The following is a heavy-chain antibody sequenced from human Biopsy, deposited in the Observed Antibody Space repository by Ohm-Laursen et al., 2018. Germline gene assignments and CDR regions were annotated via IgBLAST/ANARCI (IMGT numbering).Heavy chain of an antibody. J-gene: IGHJ4*02. CDR3: AKDYRDSRGIFGIVVVRPLNY. V-gene: IGHV3-30*18. CDR2: MSYDGTQK. CDR1: GFTFSSYG. Sequence: SLRLSCTASGFTFSSYGMHWVRQAPGKGLEWVATMSYDGTQKYYGDSVKGRFTISRDNSKNTLYLQMNSLRAEDTAVYYCAKDYRDSRGIFGIVVVRPLNYWGQGSLVTVSS. D-gene: IGHD3-22*01.